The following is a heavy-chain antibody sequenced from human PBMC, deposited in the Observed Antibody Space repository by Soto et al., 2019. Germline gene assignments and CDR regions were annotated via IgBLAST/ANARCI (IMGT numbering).Heavy chain of an antibody. Sequence: QVQLQESGPGLVKPSETLSLTCTVSGGSISPYYWSWIRQPPGKGLEWIGYVCYSGNTKYNPSLESRVTISVDTSRNQFSLNLTSATAADTAVYYCARKGAAASYAHYYMDVWGRGTAVTASS. CDR1: GGSISPYY. V-gene: IGHV4-59*01. D-gene: IGHD6-13*01. CDR3: ARKGAAASYAHYYMDV. CDR2: VCYSGNT. J-gene: IGHJ6*03.